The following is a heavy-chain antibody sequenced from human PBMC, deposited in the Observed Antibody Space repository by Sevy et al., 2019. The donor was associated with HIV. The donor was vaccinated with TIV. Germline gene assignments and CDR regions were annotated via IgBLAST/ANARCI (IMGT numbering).Heavy chain of an antibody. J-gene: IGHJ6*02. CDR3: AKVGYCSSTTCYSIYYGMDV. Sequence: GGSLRLSCAASGFTFSRYAMSWVRQAPGKGLEWVSAITGIGGSTYYGDPVKGRFTISRDNSKNTLYLQMNSLRAEDTAGYYCAKVGYCSSTTCYSIYYGMDVWGQGTTVTVSS. CDR1: GFTFSRYA. V-gene: IGHV3-23*01. D-gene: IGHD2-2*02. CDR2: ITGIGGST.